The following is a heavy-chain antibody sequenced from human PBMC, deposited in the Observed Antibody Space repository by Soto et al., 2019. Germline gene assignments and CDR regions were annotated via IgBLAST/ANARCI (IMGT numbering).Heavy chain of an antibody. J-gene: IGHJ4*02. V-gene: IGHV4-4*02. CDR2: MYHTGST. CDR1: GVSISSNNW. CDR3: ARSSRYQYDSSEGNFDY. Sequence: QVQLQESGPGLVKPSGTLSLTCAVSGVSISSNNWWSWVRQPPGKGLEWIGEMYHTGSTNYNQSLKSRVTISVDKSKNHLSLELNSVTAADTAVYYCARSSRYQYDSSEGNFDYWGQGTLVTVSS. D-gene: IGHD3-22*01.